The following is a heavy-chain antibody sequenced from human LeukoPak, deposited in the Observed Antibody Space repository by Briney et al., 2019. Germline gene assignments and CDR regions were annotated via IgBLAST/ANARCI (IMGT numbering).Heavy chain of an antibody. CDR3: ARGEGIVGATAYFQH. CDR2: ISGSSSYI. D-gene: IGHD1-26*01. CDR1: GFTFSSYN. Sequence: PGGSLRLSCAASGFTFSSYNMNWVRQAPGKGLEWVSSISGSSSYIYYADSVKGRFTISRDNAKNSLYLQMNSLRAEDTAVYYCARGEGIVGATAYFQHWGQGTLVTVSS. V-gene: IGHV3-21*01. J-gene: IGHJ1*01.